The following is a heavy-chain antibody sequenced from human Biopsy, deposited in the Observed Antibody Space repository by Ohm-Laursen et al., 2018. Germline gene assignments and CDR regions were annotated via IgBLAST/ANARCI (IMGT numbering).Heavy chain of an antibody. Sequence: SLRLSCSASGFTFSSYAMTWFRQAPGKGLEWVSTISGNSGIIYDTDSVKGRFTISRDNSKNTLYLQMNSLRADDTAVYYCALAAAQTVTHFDYWGQGTLVTVSS. J-gene: IGHJ4*02. CDR3: ALAAAQTVTHFDY. CDR1: GFTFSSYA. D-gene: IGHD4-17*01. CDR2: ISGNSGII. V-gene: IGHV3-23*01.